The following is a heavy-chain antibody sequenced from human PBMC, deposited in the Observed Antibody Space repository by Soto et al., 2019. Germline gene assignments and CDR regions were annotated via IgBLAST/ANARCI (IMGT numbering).Heavy chain of an antibody. Sequence: ASVKVSCKASGDTFTSYAMHCVRQAPGQRLEWMGWINAGNGNTKYSQKFQGRVTITRDTSASTAYMELSSLRSEDTAVYYCAIYDSLRWFDPWGQGTLVTVSS. V-gene: IGHV1-3*01. CDR1: GDTFTSYA. D-gene: IGHD3-22*01. CDR2: INAGNGNT. J-gene: IGHJ5*02. CDR3: AIYDSLRWFDP.